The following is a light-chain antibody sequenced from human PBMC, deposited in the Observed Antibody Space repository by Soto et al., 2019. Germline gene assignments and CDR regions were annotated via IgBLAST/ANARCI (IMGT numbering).Light chain of an antibody. CDR1: QSISSY. V-gene: IGKV1-39*01. CDR2: AAS. Sequence: DIQMTQSPSSVSASVGDRVTITCRASQSISSYLNWYQQKPGKAPKLLIYAASSLQSGVPSRFSGSGSGTDFTLTISSLQPEDFATYYCQQSYSTAMYTFGQGTKLEIK. J-gene: IGKJ2*01. CDR3: QQSYSTAMYT.